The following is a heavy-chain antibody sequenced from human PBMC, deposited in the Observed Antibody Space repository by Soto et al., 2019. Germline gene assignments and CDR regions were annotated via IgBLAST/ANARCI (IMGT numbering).Heavy chain of an antibody. J-gene: IGHJ6*02. CDR3: ARRTYSTYGMDV. D-gene: IGHD6-13*01. V-gene: IGHV5-51*01. CDR2: ICPGDSNI. Sequence: PGESLKISCKGSGYIFTDHCIVWVRQMAGKGLEWVGIICPGDSNIRYSPSFQGQVTISADKSISTAYLQWSSLKASDTAMYYCARRTYSTYGMDVWGQGTTVTVSS. CDR1: GYIFTDHC.